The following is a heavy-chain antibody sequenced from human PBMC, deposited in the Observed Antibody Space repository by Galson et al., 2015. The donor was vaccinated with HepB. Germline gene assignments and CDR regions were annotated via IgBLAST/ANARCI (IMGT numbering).Heavy chain of an antibody. D-gene: IGHD3-10*01. Sequence: QSGAEVKKPGESLRISCKGSGYSFTTYWIIWVRQMPGKGLEWMGRIDPRDSYINYSPSFEGHVTISTDKSISTAYVQWSSLKAADTAMYYCARAYGSGAGDYWGQGTLLTVSS. CDR3: ARAYGSGAGDY. J-gene: IGHJ4*02. CDR2: IDPRDSYI. V-gene: IGHV5-10-1*01. CDR1: GYSFTTYW.